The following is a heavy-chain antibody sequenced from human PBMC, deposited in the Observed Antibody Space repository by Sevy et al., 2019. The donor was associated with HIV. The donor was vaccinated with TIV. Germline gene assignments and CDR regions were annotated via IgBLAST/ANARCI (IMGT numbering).Heavy chain of an antibody. Sequence: GGSLRLSCAASGFTLSYYGMHWVRQAPGKGLEWVTFIKDDGSKRFYADSVKGRFTVSRDNSKNTMSLQMNSLRAEDTAVSYCTSVLFDYWGQGALVTVSS. J-gene: IGHJ4*02. V-gene: IGHV3-30*02. CDR2: IKDDGSKR. D-gene: IGHD3-10*01. CDR1: GFTLSYYG. CDR3: TSVLFDY.